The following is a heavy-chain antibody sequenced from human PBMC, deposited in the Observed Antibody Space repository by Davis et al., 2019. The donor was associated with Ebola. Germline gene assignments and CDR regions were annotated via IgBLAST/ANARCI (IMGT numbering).Heavy chain of an antibody. D-gene: IGHD3-22*01. J-gene: IGHJ1*01. CDR1: GFTFSSYS. Sequence: PGGSLRLSCAASGFTFSSYSMNWVRQAPGKGLEWVSSISSSSSYIYYADSVKGRFTISRDNAKNTLYLQMNSLRAEDTAVYYCARADYYDSSGYYGEYFQHWGQGTLVTVSS. CDR2: ISSSSSYI. CDR3: ARADYYDSSGYYGEYFQH. V-gene: IGHV3-21*01.